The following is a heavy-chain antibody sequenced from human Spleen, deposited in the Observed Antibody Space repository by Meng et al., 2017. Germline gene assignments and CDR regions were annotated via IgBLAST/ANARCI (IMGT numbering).Heavy chain of an antibody. D-gene: IGHD6-13*01. CDR3: ARDHDGYSSSWYYYYGMDV. V-gene: IGHV4-31*03. CDR1: GGSISGSAYY. J-gene: IGHJ6*02. CDR2: IYDSGST. Sequence: SETLSLTCTVSGGSISGSAYYWSWIRQHPGKGLEWIGYIYDSGSTNYSPSLRSRITISVDTSKNQFSLKLSSVTAADTAVYYCARDHDGYSSSWYYYYGMDVWGQGTTVTVSS.